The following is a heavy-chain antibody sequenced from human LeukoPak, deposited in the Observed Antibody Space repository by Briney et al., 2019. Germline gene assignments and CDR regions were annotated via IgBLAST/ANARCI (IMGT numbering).Heavy chain of an antibody. Sequence: PGRSLRLSCAASGFTFSAYAMHWVRQAPGKGLEWVAVISYDGSNKYYADSVKGRFTISGDKSKDTLYLQMNSLRPEDTAVYYCASGPGPIAGAKNPFDIWGQGTMVTVSS. CDR3: ASGPGPIAGAKNPFDI. CDR1: GFTFSAYA. CDR2: ISYDGSNK. D-gene: IGHD1-26*01. V-gene: IGHV3-30*01. J-gene: IGHJ3*02.